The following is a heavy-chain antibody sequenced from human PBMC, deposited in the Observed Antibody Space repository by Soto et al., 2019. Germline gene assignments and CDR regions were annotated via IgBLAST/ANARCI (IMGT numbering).Heavy chain of an antibody. D-gene: IGHD1-26*01. CDR1: GYTFTVYY. Sequence: GASVKVSCKASGYTFTVYYMHWVRQAPGQGLEWMGWINPNSGGTNYAQKFQGWVTMTRDTSISTAYMELSRLRSDDTAVYYCARGVPHKYSGSYYSDYWGQGTLVTVSS. CDR2: INPNSGGT. J-gene: IGHJ4*02. V-gene: IGHV1-2*04. CDR3: ARGVPHKYSGSYYSDY.